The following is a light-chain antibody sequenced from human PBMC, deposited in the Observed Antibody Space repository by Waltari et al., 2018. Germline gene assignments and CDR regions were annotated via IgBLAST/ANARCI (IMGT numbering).Light chain of an antibody. CDR3: QSYDTSLSVV. V-gene: IGLV1-40*01. CDR1: GSNTGAGYD. J-gene: IGLJ2*01. Sequence: QSVLTQPPSVSGAPGQRVTISCTGGGSNTGAGYDVHRYRQLPGKAPELLIYGVNQRPSGAPARFFGSLSGTSASLAITGLQAEDEADYYCQSYDTSLSVVFGGGTKLTV. CDR2: GVN.